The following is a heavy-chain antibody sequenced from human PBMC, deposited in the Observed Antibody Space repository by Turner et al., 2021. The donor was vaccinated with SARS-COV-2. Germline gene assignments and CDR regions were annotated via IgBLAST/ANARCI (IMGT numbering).Heavy chain of an antibody. CDR1: GASLRSSSYY. CDR3: ARLRVGATIYYYHGMDA. Sequence: QVQLQESGPGLVKSSETLSLTCTVSGASLRSSSYYWGWIRQPTGKGLEWIGNRFYSGNTYYNESLKSRVTISMDTSANRFSLRLSSVTAADTAVYYCARLRVGATIYYYHGMDAWGQGTTVTVSS. J-gene: IGHJ6*02. CDR2: RFYSGNT. V-gene: IGHV4-39*02. D-gene: IGHD1-26*01.